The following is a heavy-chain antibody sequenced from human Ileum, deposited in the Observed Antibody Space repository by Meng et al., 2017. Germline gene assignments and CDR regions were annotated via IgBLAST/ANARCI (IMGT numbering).Heavy chain of an antibody. CDR1: GFTFSSYE. Sequence: GESLKISCAASGFTFSSYEMNWVRPGPGKGPELVSYISVSGSTIYYADSVNGRFIISRDNVKDSLYLQMNSLRAEDTAVYYCARFTGGLPYWGQGTLVTVSS. J-gene: IGHJ4*02. CDR3: ARFTGGLPY. V-gene: IGHV3-48*03. CDR2: ISVSGSTI. D-gene: IGHD3-16*01.